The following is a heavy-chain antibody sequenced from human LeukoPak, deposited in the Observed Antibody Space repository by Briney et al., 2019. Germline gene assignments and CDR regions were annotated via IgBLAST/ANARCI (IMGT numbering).Heavy chain of an antibody. Sequence: SETLSLTCAVYGGSFSGYYWSWIRQPPGKGLEWIGEINHSGSTNYNPSLKSRVTIPVDTSKNQFSLKLSSVTAADTAVYYCARQAIFGVVTVGPWGQGTLVTVSS. CDR3: ARQAIFGVVTVGP. CDR1: GGSFSGYY. J-gene: IGHJ5*02. CDR2: INHSGST. V-gene: IGHV4-34*01. D-gene: IGHD3-3*01.